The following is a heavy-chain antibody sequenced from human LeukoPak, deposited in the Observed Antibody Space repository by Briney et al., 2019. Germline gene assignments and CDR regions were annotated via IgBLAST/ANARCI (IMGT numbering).Heavy chain of an antibody. CDR1: GFTFSSYA. Sequence: QSGGSLRLSCAASGFTFSSYAMTWVRQAPGKGLEWVSSITESSTYTYYADSVKGRFTISRDNSKNTLYLQMSSLRVEDTAVYYCAKDFSSSWQFDPWGQGTLVTVSS. CDR3: AKDFSSSWQFDP. J-gene: IGHJ5*02. V-gene: IGHV3-23*01. CDR2: ITESSTYT. D-gene: IGHD6-13*01.